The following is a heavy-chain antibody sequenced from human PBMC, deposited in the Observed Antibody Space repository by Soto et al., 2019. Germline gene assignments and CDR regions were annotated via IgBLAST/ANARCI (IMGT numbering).Heavy chain of an antibody. CDR1: GGSISSRGYY. Sequence: QLQLQESGPGLVKPSETLSLTCTVSGGSISSRGYYWGWIRQPPGKGLEWIGTIYYSGSTYYNPSLKSRGTISVDTSKNQFSRKLSSVTAADTAVYYCATSNWFDPWGQGTLVTVSS. CDR2: IYYSGST. V-gene: IGHV4-39*01. J-gene: IGHJ5*02. CDR3: ATSNWFDP.